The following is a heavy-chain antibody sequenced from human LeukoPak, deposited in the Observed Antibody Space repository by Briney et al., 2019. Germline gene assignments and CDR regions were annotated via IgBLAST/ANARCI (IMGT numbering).Heavy chain of an antibody. J-gene: IGHJ6*02. CDR1: GFKWDDEG. D-gene: IGHD5-12*01. CDR2: IPWTNAGV. Sequence: GRSLRLSYSASGFKWDDEGMHWVRQAPGKGLDWVSSIPWTNAGVGDADSVKGRCTISRDNSKNSLYLELRSLRGEDTAVYYCAKGRGDATTYGMNVWGQGTTVIVSS. V-gene: IGHV3-9*01. CDR3: AKGRGDATTYGMNV.